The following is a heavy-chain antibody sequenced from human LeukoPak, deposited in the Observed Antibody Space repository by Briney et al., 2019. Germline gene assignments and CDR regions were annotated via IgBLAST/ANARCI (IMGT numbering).Heavy chain of an antibody. V-gene: IGHV4-39*07. CDR1: GGSISSSSYY. D-gene: IGHD3-10*01. Sequence: SETLSLTCTVSGGSISSSSYYWGWIRQPPGKGLEWIGSIYYSGSTYYNPSLKSRVTISVDTSKNQFSLKLSSVTAADTAVYYCASYYGSGSSHWGQGTLVTVSS. J-gene: IGHJ4*02. CDR3: ASYYGSGSSH. CDR2: IYYSGST.